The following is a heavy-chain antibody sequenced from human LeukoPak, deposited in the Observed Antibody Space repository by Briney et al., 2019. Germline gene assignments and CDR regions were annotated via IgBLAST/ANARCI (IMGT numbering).Heavy chain of an antibody. CDR1: GGSISSYY. Sequence: PSETLSLTCTVSGGSISSYYWSWIRQPPGKGLEWIGYTYYSGSTNYNPSLKSRVTISVDTSKNQFSLKLSSVTAADTAVYYCARGGIYDTLDYWGQGTLVTVSS. D-gene: IGHD3-16*01. J-gene: IGHJ4*02. V-gene: IGHV4-59*01. CDR3: ARGGIYDTLDY. CDR2: TYYSGST.